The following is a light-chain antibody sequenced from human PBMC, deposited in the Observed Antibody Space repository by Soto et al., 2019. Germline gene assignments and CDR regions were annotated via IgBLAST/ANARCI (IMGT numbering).Light chain of an antibody. CDR2: DVS. V-gene: IGLV2-11*01. CDR3: CSFAGSYTSYV. Sequence: QSALTQPRSVSGSPGQSVTISFTGTTSDVGSFNYVSWYQHHPGKAPKLIIYDVSKRPSGVPDRFSGSKSRSAASLTISGLQAEDEADYYCCSFAGSYTSYVFGTGTKV. J-gene: IGLJ1*01. CDR1: TSDVGSFNY.